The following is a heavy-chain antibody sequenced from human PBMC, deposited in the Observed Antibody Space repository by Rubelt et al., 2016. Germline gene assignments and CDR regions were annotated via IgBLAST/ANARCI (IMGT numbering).Heavy chain of an antibody. CDR3: ARVAVVGTARIMDV. CDR2: ISSSSSYI. Sequence: EVQLLESGGGLVKPGGSLRLSCAASGFSFNTYSMNWVRQAPGKGLDWVPYISSSSSYIYYAASVKGRFTVSRDNAKNVVSLQMNSLRAEDTAVYYCARVAVVGTARIMDVWGQGTTVTVSS. J-gene: IGHJ6*02. V-gene: IGHV3-21*01. CDR1: GFSFNTYS. D-gene: IGHD2-15*01.